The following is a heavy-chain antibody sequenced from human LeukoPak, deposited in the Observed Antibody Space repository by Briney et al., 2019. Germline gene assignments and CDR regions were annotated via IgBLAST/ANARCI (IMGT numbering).Heavy chain of an antibody. D-gene: IGHD3-10*01. Sequence: PGRSLRLSCAASGFTFSSYAIHWVRQAPGKGLEWVAIISYDGSNQYYADSVKGRFTISRDNSKNTLYLQMNSLRAEDTAIYYCAKDSYVSGRPLHTFDVWGQGTMVTVSS. CDR1: GFTFSSYA. CDR2: ISYDGSNQ. J-gene: IGHJ3*01. V-gene: IGHV3-30-3*01. CDR3: AKDSYVSGRPLHTFDV.